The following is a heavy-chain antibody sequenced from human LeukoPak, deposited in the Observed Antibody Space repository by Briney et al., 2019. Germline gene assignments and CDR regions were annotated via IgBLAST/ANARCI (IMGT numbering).Heavy chain of an antibody. D-gene: IGHD2/OR15-2a*01. Sequence: GESLKISCKSSGYTITTYWIGWVRQMPGKGLEWLGLIYLGDSHATTSPSSFQGQVTISADKSISTAYLQWSSLKASDSAMYYCISAVQGNNYFDYWGQGTLVTVSS. CDR1: GYTITTYW. V-gene: IGHV5-51*01. CDR2: IYLGDSHA. J-gene: IGHJ4*02. CDR3: ISAVQGNNYFDY.